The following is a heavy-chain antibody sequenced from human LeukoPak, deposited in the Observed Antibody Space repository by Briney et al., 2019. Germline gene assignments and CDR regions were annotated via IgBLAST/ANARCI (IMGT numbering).Heavy chain of an antibody. J-gene: IGHJ4*02. CDR3: ARAGPATLKY. V-gene: IGHV3-7*01. CDR1: GFFFRTYW. CDR2: IKQGGSEK. Sequence: SGGSLRLSCAACGFFFRTYWMIGVRQAPGKGGEWVGNIKQGGSEKHYGDCVRGGFTTSRDNAKNSLYLQMNSTRVEDTAVYYCARAGPATLKYWGQGTLVTVSS.